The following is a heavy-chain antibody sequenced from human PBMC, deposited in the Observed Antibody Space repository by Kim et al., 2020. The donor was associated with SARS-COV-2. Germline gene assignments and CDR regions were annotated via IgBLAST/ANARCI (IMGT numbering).Heavy chain of an antibody. CDR2: ITGSSSYT. Sequence: GGSLRLSCAASGFTFSDYYMSWIRQAPGKGLESVSYITGSSSYTNYADSVKGRFTISRDNAKNSLYLQMNSLRAEDAAVYYCARANYGMDVWGQGTTVIVSS. V-gene: IGHV3-11*06. CDR3: ARANYGMDV. CDR1: GFTFSDYY. J-gene: IGHJ6*02.